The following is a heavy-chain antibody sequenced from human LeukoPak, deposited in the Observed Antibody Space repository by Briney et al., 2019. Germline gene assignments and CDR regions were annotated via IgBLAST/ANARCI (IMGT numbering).Heavy chain of an antibody. CDR2: IYYSGST. J-gene: IGHJ3*02. CDR1: GGSFSGYY. D-gene: IGHD3-22*01. Sequence: PSETLSLTCAIYGGSFSGYYWSWIRQPPGKGLEWIGDIYYSGSTNYNPSLKSRVTISVDTSKNQFSLKLSSVTAADTAVYYCAKEYYYDSAIPGGAFDIWGQGTMVTVSS. V-gene: IGHV4-34*01. CDR3: AKEYYYDSAIPGGAFDI.